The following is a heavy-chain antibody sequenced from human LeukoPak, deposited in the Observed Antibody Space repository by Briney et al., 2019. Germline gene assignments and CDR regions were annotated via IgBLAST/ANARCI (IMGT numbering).Heavy chain of an antibody. CDR1: GFTFSSYG. Sequence: GGSLRLSCAASGFTFSSYGMHWVRQAPGKGLEWVAVIPYDGSNKYYAGSVKGRFTISRDNSKNTLYLQVNSLRDEDTAVYYCARAIRSGTFYLAFWGQGTLVTVSS. CDR3: ARAIRSGTFYLAF. V-gene: IGHV3-30*03. J-gene: IGHJ1*01. CDR2: IPYDGSNK. D-gene: IGHD3-10*01.